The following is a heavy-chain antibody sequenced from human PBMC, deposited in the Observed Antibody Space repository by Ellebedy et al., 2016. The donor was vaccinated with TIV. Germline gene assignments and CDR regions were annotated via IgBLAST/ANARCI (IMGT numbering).Heavy chain of an antibody. CDR1: GFTFSDYS. V-gene: IGHV3-21*01. J-gene: IGHJ4*02. D-gene: IGHD6-19*01. Sequence: GGSLRLSXAASGFTFSDYSVNWVRQAPGKGLEWVSSISGGSTYTYYADSVKGRFTISRDNAKNSLYLQMNSLRAEDTAVYYCARATAGIGYYFDYWGRGTLATVSS. CDR3: ARATAGIGYYFDY. CDR2: ISGGSTYT.